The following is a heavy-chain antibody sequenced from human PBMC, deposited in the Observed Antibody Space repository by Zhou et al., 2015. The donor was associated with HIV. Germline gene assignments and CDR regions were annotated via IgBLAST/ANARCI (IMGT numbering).Heavy chain of an antibody. CDR3: ARVVSGWQYYQYYAMDV. CDR1: GYTFTSYY. J-gene: IGHJ6*02. CDR2: INPRGGST. D-gene: IGHD6-19*01. V-gene: IGHV1-46*01. Sequence: QVQLVQSGAEVKKPGASVKVSCKASGYTFTSYYMHWVRQAPGQGLEWMGVINPRGGSTSYARKFQGRVTMTRGMSTSTVYMELSGLRFDDTAVYYCARVVSGWQYYQYYAMDVWGQGTTVTVSS.